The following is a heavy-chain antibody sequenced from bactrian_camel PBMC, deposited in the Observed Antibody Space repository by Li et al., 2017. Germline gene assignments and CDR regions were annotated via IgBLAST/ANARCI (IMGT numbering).Heavy chain of an antibody. CDR3: VKHWHL. CDR2: ISSGGGTT. Sequence: VQLVESGGGLVQPGGSLRLSCAASGFTFSTYAMRWVRQAPGKGLEWVSTISSGGGTTLYADTVKGRATISRDNAKDTLYLQLSSLKTEDTARYYCVKHWHLWGQGTQVTVS. D-gene: IGHD7*01. CDR1: GFTFSTYA. V-gene: IGHV3S42*01. J-gene: IGHJ4*01.